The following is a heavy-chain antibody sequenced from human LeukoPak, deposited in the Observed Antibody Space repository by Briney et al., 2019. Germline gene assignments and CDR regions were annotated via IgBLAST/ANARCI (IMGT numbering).Heavy chain of an antibody. D-gene: IGHD3-3*01. V-gene: IGHV3-23*01. CDR1: GFTFSSYA. CDR2: ISGSGGST. CDR3: AKSPYYDFWSGNYFDY. Sequence: GGSLRLSCAASGFTFSSYAMSWVRQAPGKGLEWVSDISGSGGSTYYADSVKGRFTISRDNSKNTLYLQMNSLRAEDTAVYYGAKSPYYDFWSGNYFDYWGQGTLVTVSS. J-gene: IGHJ4*01.